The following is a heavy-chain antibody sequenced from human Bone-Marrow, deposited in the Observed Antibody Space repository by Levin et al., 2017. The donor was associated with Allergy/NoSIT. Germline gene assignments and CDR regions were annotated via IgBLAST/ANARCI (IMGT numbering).Heavy chain of an antibody. V-gene: IGHV1-18*01. D-gene: IGHD3-3*01. J-gene: IGHJ6*03. CDR2: ISAYNGNT. CDR3: AREYYDFWSGYYGSPNRSSYYDYYYMDV. Sequence: ASVKVSCKASGYTFTSYGISWVRQAPGQGLEWMGWISAYNGNTNYAQKLQGRVTMTTDTSTSTAYMELRSLRSDDTAVYYCAREYYDFWSGYYGSPNRSSYYDYYYMDVWGKGTTVTVSS. CDR1: GYTFTSYG.